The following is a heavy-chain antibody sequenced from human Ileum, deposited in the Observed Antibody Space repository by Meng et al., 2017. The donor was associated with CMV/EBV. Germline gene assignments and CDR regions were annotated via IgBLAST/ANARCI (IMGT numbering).Heavy chain of an antibody. Sequence: GESLKISCAASGFVFGSHAMNGVRRAPGKGLEWVSTIGGSGHLTWYADSVRGRFTISRDNSKNPLFLHMNRRRADDKAVYFCVKTTQSPYSWGQGTLVTVSS. D-gene: IGHD1-14*01. CDR3: VKTTQSPYS. CDR2: IGGSGHLT. CDR1: GFVFGSHA. J-gene: IGHJ4*02. V-gene: IGHV3-23*01.